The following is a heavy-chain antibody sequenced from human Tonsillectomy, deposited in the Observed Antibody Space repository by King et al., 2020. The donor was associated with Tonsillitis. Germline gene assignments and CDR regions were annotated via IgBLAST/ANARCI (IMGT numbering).Heavy chain of an antibody. V-gene: IGHV3-33*05. J-gene: IGHJ4*02. CDR3: ANNDYGDSRFDY. D-gene: IGHD4-17*01. CDR1: GFTFSDYG. CDR2: ISYDGSTK. Sequence: VQLVESGGGVVQPGRSLRLSCAASGFTFSDYGMHWVRQAPGKGLEWVAVISYDGSTKYYADSVKGRFTISRDNSKNTLYLHMNSLRADDTAVYYCANNDYGDSRFDYWGQGTLVTVSS.